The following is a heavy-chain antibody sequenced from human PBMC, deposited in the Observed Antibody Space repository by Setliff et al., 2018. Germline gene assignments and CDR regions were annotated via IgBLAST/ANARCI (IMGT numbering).Heavy chain of an antibody. J-gene: IGHJ1*01. CDR1: GFSFNSYG. V-gene: IGHV3-33*06. CDR2: IWDDGVKK. Sequence: GGSLRLSCEGPGFSFNSYGLHWVRQAPGKGLEWVAVIWDDGVKKYHADSVKGRFTISRDNSKNTVLLQMNSLRGEDTAIYYCVKEGDSERSYSELWGQGTLVTVSS. D-gene: IGHD1-26*01. CDR3: VKEGDSERSYSEL.